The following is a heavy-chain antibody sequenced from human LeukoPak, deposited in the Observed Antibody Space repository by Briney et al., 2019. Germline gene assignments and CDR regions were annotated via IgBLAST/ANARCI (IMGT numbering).Heavy chain of an antibody. V-gene: IGHV3-23*01. Sequence: GGSLRLSCAASGLTFSSYSMSWVRQAPGKGLYWVSGISASGSNTYCADSVKGRFTISRDNSKNTLYLQMNSQRGEDTAVCYCAKDAAGPEYWGQGTLVTVSS. CDR2: ISASGSNT. D-gene: IGHD6-13*01. CDR3: AKDAAGPEY. J-gene: IGHJ4*02. CDR1: GLTFSSYS.